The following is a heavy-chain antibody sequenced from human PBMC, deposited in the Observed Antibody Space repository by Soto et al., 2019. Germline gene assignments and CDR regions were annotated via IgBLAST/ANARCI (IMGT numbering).Heavy chain of an antibody. CDR1: GGSISSSNW. CDR2: IYHSGST. J-gene: IGHJ4*02. D-gene: IGHD3-10*01. CDR3: ARDPGSGIGGFDY. V-gene: IGHV4-4*02. Sequence: SETLSLTCAVSGGSISSSNWWSWVRQPPGKGLEWIGEIYHSGSTNYNPSLKSRVTISVDKSKNQFSLKLSSVTAADTAVYYCARDPGSGIGGFDYWGQGTLVTVSS.